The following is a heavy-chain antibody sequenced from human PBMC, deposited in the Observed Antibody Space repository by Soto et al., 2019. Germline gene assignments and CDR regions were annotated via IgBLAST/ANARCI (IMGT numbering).Heavy chain of an antibody. CDR2: IYHSGST. CDR3: ARESGYPTTLFDY. J-gene: IGHJ4*02. CDR1: GGSISSGGYS. Sequence: SETLSLTCAVSGGSISSGGYSWSWIRQPPGKGLEWIGYIYHSGSTYYNPSLKSRVTISVDRSKNQFSLKLSSVTAADTAVYYCARESGYPTTLFDYWGQGTLVPVSS. D-gene: IGHD3-22*01. V-gene: IGHV4-30-2*01.